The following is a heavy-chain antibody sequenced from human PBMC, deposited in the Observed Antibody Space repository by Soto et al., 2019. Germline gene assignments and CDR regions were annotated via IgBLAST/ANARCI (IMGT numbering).Heavy chain of an antibody. J-gene: IGHJ4*02. CDR2: ISAYNGNT. Sequence: GASVKFSCKASGYTFTNYGISWVRQAPGQGLEWMGRISAYNGNTNYAQRFQGRVTMTTDTSTSTAYMDLRSLRFDDTAVYYCAREDREIFDYWGQGTLVTVSS. CDR3: AREDREIFDY. CDR1: GYTFTNYG. V-gene: IGHV1-18*01.